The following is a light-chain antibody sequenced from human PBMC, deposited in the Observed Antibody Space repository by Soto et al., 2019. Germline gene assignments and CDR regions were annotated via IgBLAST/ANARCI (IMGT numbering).Light chain of an antibody. Sequence: QPVLTQPPSVSGAPGQWVTISCTGTSSNFGAGFEVHWYQQLPGKAPKLLIYGISNRPSGVPDRFSGSKSGTSASLAITGLQAEDEAVYYCQSYDRSLSGYVFGTGTKLTVL. V-gene: IGLV1-40*01. CDR3: QSYDRSLSGYV. CDR2: GIS. J-gene: IGLJ1*01. CDR1: SSNFGAGFE.